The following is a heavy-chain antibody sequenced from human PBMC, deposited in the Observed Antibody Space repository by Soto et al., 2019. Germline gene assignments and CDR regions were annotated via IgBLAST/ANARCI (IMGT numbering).Heavy chain of an antibody. V-gene: IGHV1-8*01. Sequence: GASVKVSCKASGYTFTSYDINWVRQATGQGLEWMGWMNPNSGNTGYAQKFQGRVTMTRNTSISTAYMELSSLRSVDTAVYYCARSSGGVLLWFGELPGPYYYGMDVWGQGTTVTVSS. J-gene: IGHJ6*02. CDR2: MNPNSGNT. CDR3: ARSSGGVLLWFGELPGPYYYGMDV. D-gene: IGHD3-10*01. CDR1: GYTFTSYD.